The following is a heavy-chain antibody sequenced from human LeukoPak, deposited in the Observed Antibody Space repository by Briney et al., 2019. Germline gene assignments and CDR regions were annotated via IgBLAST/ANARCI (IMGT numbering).Heavy chain of an antibody. CDR3: ASRDYGGNDYYYYYYMDV. D-gene: IGHD4-23*01. V-gene: IGHV1-2*02. Sequence: GASVKVSCKASGYTFTGYYMHWVRQAPGQGLEWMGWINPNSGGTNYAQKFQGRVTITADKSTSTAYMELSSLRSEDTAVYYCASRDYGGNDYYYYYYMDVWGKGTTVTVSS. J-gene: IGHJ6*03. CDR1: GYTFTGYY. CDR2: INPNSGGT.